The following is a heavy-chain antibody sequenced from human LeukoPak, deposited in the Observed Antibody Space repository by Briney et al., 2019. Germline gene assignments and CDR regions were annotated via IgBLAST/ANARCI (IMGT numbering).Heavy chain of an antibody. CDR3: ARRGGFFDF. J-gene: IGHJ4*02. Sequence: SGTLSLTCAVSGDSMISTNWWSWVRQPPGRGLELIGEIYHTGSTNYNPSLQSRVTISIDKSKNQFSLRLSSVTAAVTAFYYCARRGGFFDFWGQGTLVTVSS. CDR2: IYHTGST. CDR1: GDSMISTNW. V-gene: IGHV4-4*02. D-gene: IGHD3-16*01.